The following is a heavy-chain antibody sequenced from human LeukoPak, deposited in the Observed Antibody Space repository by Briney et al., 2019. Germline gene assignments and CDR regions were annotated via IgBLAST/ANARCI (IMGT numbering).Heavy chain of an antibody. D-gene: IGHD3-10*01. J-gene: IGHJ4*02. CDR2: INHSGST. CDR1: GGSFSGYY. Sequence: SETLSLTCAVYGGSFSGYYWSWIRQPPGKGLEWIGEINHSGSTNYNPSLKSRVTMSVDTSKNQFSLKLSSVTAADTAVYYCAREGILWFGELYIFDYWGQGTLVTVSS. CDR3: AREGILWFGELYIFDY. V-gene: IGHV4-34*01.